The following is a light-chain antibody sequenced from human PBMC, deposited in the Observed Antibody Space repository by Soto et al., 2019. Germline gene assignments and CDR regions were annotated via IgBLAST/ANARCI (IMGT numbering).Light chain of an antibody. CDR3: QQFGSSRT. J-gene: IGKJ1*01. V-gene: IGKV3-20*01. CDR2: DAS. Sequence: EIMLTQSPAALSLSPRERATLSCRASQSVSSYLAWYQQKPGQAPRLLIYDASNRPTDIPDRFSGSGSGTDFTLTIGRLEPEDFAVYYCQQFGSSRTFGQGTKVDIK. CDR1: QSVSSY.